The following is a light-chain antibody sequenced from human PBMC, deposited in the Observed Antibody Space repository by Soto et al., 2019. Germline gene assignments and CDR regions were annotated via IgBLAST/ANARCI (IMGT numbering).Light chain of an antibody. Sequence: VMTQAPATLSVSPGERATLSCRASQTINNNVAWYQLKDGQVPRLLIYGASTRAADVPARFSGGGSGTEFTLTISSLQSEDFAVYYCQQRSNWITFGQGTRLEIK. CDR1: QTINNN. J-gene: IGKJ5*01. V-gene: IGKV3-15*01. CDR3: QQRSNWIT. CDR2: GAS.